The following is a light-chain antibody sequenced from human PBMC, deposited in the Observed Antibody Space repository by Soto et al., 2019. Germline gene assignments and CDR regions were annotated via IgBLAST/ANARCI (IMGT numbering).Light chain of an antibody. CDR3: QQYNSYSPDT. CDR1: QSISSW. V-gene: IGKV1-5*03. CDR2: KAS. J-gene: IGKJ2*01. Sequence: DIQMTQSPSTLSASVGDRVTNTCRASQSISSWLAWYQQKPGKAPKLLIYKASSLESGVPSRFSGSGSGTEFTLTISSLQPDDFATYYCQQYNSYSPDTFGQGTKLEIK.